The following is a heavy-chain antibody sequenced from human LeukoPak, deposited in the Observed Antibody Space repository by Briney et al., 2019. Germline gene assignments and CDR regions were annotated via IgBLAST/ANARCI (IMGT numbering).Heavy chain of an antibody. J-gene: IGHJ5*02. Sequence: ASVKVSCKASGYTFTSYGISWVRQAPGQGLEWMGWISAYNGNTNYAQKLQGRVTMTTDTSTSTAYMELRSLRSADTAVYYCARDPTPVYQLLLDGHNWFDPWGQGTLVTVSS. CDR3: ARDPTPVYQLLLDGHNWFDP. CDR2: ISAYNGNT. D-gene: IGHD2-2*01. CDR1: GYTFTSYG. V-gene: IGHV1-18*01.